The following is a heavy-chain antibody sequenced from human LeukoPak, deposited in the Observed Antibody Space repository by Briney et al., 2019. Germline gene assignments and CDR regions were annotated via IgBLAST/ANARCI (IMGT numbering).Heavy chain of an antibody. CDR2: ISGSGGST. V-gene: IGHV3-23*01. CDR3: AKDPQTTYSSSWYEGYFDY. D-gene: IGHD6-13*01. J-gene: IGHJ4*02. CDR1: GFTFSNAW. Sequence: PGGSLRLSCAASGFTFSNAWMSWVRQAPGKGLEWVSAISGSGGSTYYADSVKGRFTISRDNSKNTLYLQMNSLRAEDTAVYYCAKDPQTTYSSSWYEGYFDYWGQGTLVTVSS.